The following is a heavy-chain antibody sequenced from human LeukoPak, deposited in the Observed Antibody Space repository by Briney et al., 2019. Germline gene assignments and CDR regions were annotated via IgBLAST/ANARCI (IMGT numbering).Heavy chain of an antibody. Sequence: SETLSLTCTVSGGSSSLYYWSWIRQPPGKGLEWIGYIYYSGSTNYNPSLRSRVTISVDTSKNQFSLKLSSVTAADTAVYYCARSQWLGAIDIWGQGTMVTVSS. CDR3: ARSQWLGAIDI. D-gene: IGHD6-19*01. CDR2: IYYSGST. J-gene: IGHJ3*02. CDR1: GGSSSLYY. V-gene: IGHV4-59*08.